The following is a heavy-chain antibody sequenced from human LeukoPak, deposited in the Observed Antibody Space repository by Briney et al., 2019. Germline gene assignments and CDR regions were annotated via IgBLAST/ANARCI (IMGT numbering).Heavy chain of an antibody. V-gene: IGHV5-51*01. Sequence: GESLRISCKSSGYEFISYWIGWVRQMPGKGPEWMGTIYPGDSSTRYSPSFQGEVTISVDKSIDTAYLQWSSLKASDTAIYYCARRGYCSDNSCYYYDSWGQGTLVTVSS. D-gene: IGHD2-15*01. CDR3: ARRGYCSDNSCYYYDS. J-gene: IGHJ4*02. CDR2: IYPGDSST. CDR1: GYEFISYW.